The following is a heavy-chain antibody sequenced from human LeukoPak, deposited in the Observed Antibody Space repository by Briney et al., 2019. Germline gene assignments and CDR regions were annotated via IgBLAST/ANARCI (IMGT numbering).Heavy chain of an antibody. D-gene: IGHD2-2*01. CDR2: IIPIFGIA. Sequence: SVKVSCKASGGTFSSYAISWVRQAPGQGLEWMGRIIPIFGIANYAQKFQGRVTITADKSTNTAYMELSSLRSEDTDVYYCASGTGSQGTWFHLDVWGQGTTVTVSS. CDR3: ASGTGSQGTWFHLDV. J-gene: IGHJ6*02. V-gene: IGHV1-69*04. CDR1: GGTFSSYA.